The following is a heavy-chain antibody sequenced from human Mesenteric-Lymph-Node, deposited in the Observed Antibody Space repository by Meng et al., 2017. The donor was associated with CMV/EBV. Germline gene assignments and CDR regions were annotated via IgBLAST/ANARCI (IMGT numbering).Heavy chain of an antibody. CDR3: ARDSTGVVPAAVYYYYYGMDV. J-gene: IGHJ6*02. CDR1: GYTFTNFD. D-gene: IGHD2-2*01. Sequence: ASVKVSCKASGYTFTNFDINWVRQATGQGLEWMGWMNPNSGNRDYAQKFQGRLTMTTDTSISTAYMELSRLRSDDTAVYYCARDSTGVVPAAVYYYYYGMDVWGQGTTVTVSS. CDR2: MNPNSGNR. V-gene: IGHV1-8*01.